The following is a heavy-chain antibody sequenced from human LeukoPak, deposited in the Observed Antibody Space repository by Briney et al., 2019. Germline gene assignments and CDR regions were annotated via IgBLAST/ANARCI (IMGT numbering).Heavy chain of an antibody. CDR2: IYYSGST. V-gene: IGHV4-59*01. CDR3: AGGAQWLVYDY. Sequence: SETLSLTCTVSGGSISSYYWSWIRQPPGKGLEWIAYIYYSGSTNYNPSLRSRITISLDTSKNQVSLKLTFVTAADTAVYYCAGGAQWLVYDYWGQGILVTVSS. CDR1: GGSISSYY. D-gene: IGHD6-19*01. J-gene: IGHJ4*02.